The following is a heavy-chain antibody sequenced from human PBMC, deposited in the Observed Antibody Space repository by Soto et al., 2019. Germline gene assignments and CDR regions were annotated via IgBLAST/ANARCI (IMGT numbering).Heavy chain of an antibody. V-gene: IGHV1-2*04. CDR1: GYTFTGYY. CDR2: INPNSGGT. CDR3: ARDPGYCTNGVCYNDAFDI. Sequence: ASVKVSCKASGYTFTGYYMHWVRQAPGQGLEWMGWINPNSGGTNDAQKFQGWVTMTRDTSISTAYMELSRLRSDDTAVYYCARDPGYCTNGVCYNDAFDIWGQGTMVTVSS. J-gene: IGHJ3*02. D-gene: IGHD2-8*01.